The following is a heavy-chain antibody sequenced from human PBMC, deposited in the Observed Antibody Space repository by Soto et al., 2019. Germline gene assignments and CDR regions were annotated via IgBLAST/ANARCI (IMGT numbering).Heavy chain of an antibody. D-gene: IGHD2-8*02. CDR2: IYYSGTT. CDR3: ARLTGGTYLSFYYYIGV. CDR1: GGSISGYY. V-gene: IGHV4-59*01. J-gene: IGHJ6*03. Sequence: QVQLQESGPGLVKPSETLSLTCTVSGGSISGYYWSWIRQPPGKGLEWIGYIYYSGTTNYDPSLKSPVTMSVDTSKNQFSLKLSSVTAADTAVYYCARLTGGTYLSFYYYIGVWGKGTTVTVSS.